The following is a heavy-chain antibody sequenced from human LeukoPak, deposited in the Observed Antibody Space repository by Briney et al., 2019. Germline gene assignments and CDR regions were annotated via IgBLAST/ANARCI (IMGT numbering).Heavy chain of an antibody. J-gene: IGHJ4*02. V-gene: IGHV3-23*01. CDR2: VSGSGGST. Sequence: GGSLRLSCAASGFTFSSYAVSWVRQAPGNGLEWVSSVSGSGGSTYYADSVKGRFTMSRDNSKHTLYLQMNNLRAEDTALYYCARSNYYDSSGYYPRFDFWGQGTLVTVSS. CDR1: GFTFSSYA. CDR3: ARSNYYDSSGYYPRFDF. D-gene: IGHD3-22*01.